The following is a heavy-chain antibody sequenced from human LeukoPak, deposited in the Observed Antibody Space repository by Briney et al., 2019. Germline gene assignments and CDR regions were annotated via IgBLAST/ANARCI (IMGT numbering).Heavy chain of an antibody. CDR3: AREPMIVVVITLDAFDI. V-gene: IGHV1-2*06. CDR2: INPNSGGT. Sequence: GASVKVSCKASGGTFSSYAISWVRQAPGQGLEWMGRINPNSGGTNYAQKFQGRVTMTRDTSISTAYMELSRLRSDDTAVYYCAREPMIVVVITLDAFDIWGQGTMVTVSS. J-gene: IGHJ3*02. D-gene: IGHD3-22*01. CDR1: GGTFSSYA.